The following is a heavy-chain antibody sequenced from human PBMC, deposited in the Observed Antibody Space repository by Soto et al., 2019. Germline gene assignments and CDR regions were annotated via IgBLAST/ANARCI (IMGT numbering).Heavy chain of an antibody. CDR2: INPSGGST. Sequence: GASVKVSCKASGYTFSTYYMHWVRQAPGQGYEWMGIINPSGGSTTYAQKFQGRVAMTRDTSASTVYIELSSLRFGDTAVYYCARGYCTTTICQGDFQHWGQGTLVTVSS. D-gene: IGHD2-2*01. J-gene: IGHJ1*01. V-gene: IGHV1-46*01. CDR3: ARGYCTTTICQGDFQH. CDR1: GYTFSTYY.